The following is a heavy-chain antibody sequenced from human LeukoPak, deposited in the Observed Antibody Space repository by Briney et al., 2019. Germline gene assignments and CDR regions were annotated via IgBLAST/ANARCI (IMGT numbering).Heavy chain of an antibody. D-gene: IGHD3-22*01. Sequence: PGGSLRLSCAASGFTFSSYAMSWVRQAPGKGLEWVSAISGSGGSTYYADSVKGRFTISRDNSKNTLYLQMNSLRDEDTAVYYCAKGEVVVITQFDYWGQGTLVTVSS. CDR2: ISGSGGST. V-gene: IGHV3-23*01. J-gene: IGHJ4*02. CDR3: AKGEVVVITQFDY. CDR1: GFTFSSYA.